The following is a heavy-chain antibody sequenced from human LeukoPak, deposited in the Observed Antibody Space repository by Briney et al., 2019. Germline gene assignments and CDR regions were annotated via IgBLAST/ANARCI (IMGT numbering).Heavy chain of an antibody. CDR2: IIPILGIA. D-gene: IGHD6-6*01. Sequence: ASVKVSCKASGGTFSSYAISWVRQAPGQGLEWMGRIIPILGIANYAQKFQGRVTMTEDTSTDTAYMELSSLRSEDTAVYYCATEYPGSSSYWGQGTLVTVSS. V-gene: IGHV1-69*04. CDR3: ATEYPGSSSY. J-gene: IGHJ4*02. CDR1: GGTFSSYA.